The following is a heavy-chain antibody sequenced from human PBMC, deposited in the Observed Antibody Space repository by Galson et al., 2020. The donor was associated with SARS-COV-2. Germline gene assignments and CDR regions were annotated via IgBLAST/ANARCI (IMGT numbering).Heavy chain of an antibody. CDR3: AKCHPHGSSSVGCYYYGLDV. J-gene: IGHJ6*02. D-gene: IGHD6-13*01. V-gene: IGHV3-23*01. Sequence: GGSLRLSCTASGFTFSSYAMSWVRQAPGKGLDWVSTISGSGSSLYYADSVKGRFTISRDNSKNTLYLQMNSLTAEDTAVYYCAKCHPHGSSSVGCYYYGLDVWGQGTTVTVSS. CDR1: GFTFSSYA. CDR2: ISGSGSSL.